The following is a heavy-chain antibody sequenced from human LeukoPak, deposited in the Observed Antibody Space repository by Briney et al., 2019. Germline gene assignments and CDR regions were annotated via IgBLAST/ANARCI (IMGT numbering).Heavy chain of an antibody. CDR1: GFTFSNAW. CDR2: ITSHNNI. Sequence: GGSLRLSCAASGFTFSNAWMSWVRQAPGKGLEWVSTITSHNNIYYTDSVKGRFTISRDNAENSLYLQMNSLRAEDTAVYYCARERGPHRWELHIWGQGTMVTVSS. J-gene: IGHJ3*02. CDR3: ARERGPHRWELHI. D-gene: IGHD1-26*01. V-gene: IGHV3-69-1*01.